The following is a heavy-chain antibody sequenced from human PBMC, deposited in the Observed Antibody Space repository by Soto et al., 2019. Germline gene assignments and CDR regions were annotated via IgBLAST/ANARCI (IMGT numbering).Heavy chain of an antibody. J-gene: IGHJ6*02. CDR2: ISSSSSYI. CDR1: GFTFSSYS. Sequence: EVQLVESGGGLVKPGGSLRLSCAASGFTFSSYSMNWVRQAPGKGLEWVSSISSSSSYIYYADSVKGRFTISRDNAKNSLYLQMNSLRAEDTAVYYCARDVHYDSRPFYYYYGMDVWGQGTTVTVSS. V-gene: IGHV3-21*01. D-gene: IGHD3-22*01. CDR3: ARDVHYDSRPFYYYYGMDV.